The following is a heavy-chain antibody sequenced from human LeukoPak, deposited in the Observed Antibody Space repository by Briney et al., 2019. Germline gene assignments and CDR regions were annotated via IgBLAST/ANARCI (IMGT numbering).Heavy chain of an antibody. V-gene: IGHV4-59*04. CDR3: ARKAVYAMLTRPFDY. CDR2: IYYGGYT. CDR1: VGSISSYY. J-gene: IGHJ4*02. D-gene: IGHD2-8*01. Sequence: SETLSLTCTVSVGSISSYYWSWIRQPPGKGLEWIGSIYYGGYTYYNPSLKSRVTISVDTSKNQFSLKLSSVTAADTAVYYCARKAVYAMLTRPFDYWGQGTLVTVSS.